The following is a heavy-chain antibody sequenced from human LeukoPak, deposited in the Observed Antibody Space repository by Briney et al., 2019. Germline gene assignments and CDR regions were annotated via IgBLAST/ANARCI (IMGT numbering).Heavy chain of an antibody. J-gene: IGHJ4*02. CDR2: IRSKAYGGTT. CDR3: TREVHVLLWFGELRGAEFDY. D-gene: IGHD3-10*01. Sequence: GGSLRLSCTASGFTFGDYAMSWFRQAPGKGLEWVGFIRSKAYGGTTEYAASVKGRFTISRDDSKSIAYLQMNSLKTEDTAVYYCTREVHVLLWFGELRGAEFDYWGQGTLVTVSS. CDR1: GFTFGDYA. V-gene: IGHV3-49*03.